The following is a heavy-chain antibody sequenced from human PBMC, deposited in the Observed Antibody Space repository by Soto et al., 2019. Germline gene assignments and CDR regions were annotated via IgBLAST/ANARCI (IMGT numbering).Heavy chain of an antibody. CDR1: GDSFGSYA. Sequence: VKVACKASGDSFGSYAFIWVRQAPGQGLEWMGAIIPVFGTTNYTQKFQGRVTITADDSTTTAYMELSSLRSDDTAVYYCAREPFGRFDPCGQRTLVTVSS. D-gene: IGHD3-10*01. CDR2: IIPVFGTT. J-gene: IGHJ5*02. V-gene: IGHV1-69*13. CDR3: AREPFGRFDP.